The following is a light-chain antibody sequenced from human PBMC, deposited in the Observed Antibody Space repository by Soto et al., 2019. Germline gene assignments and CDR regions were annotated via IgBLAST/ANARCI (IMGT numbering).Light chain of an antibody. CDR2: AAS. V-gene: IGKV1-27*01. CDR1: QVINNY. Sequence: DIQMTQSPSSLSASVGDRVTITCRASQVINNYLAWYQQKPGKVPKLLIYAASTLQSGVPFRFSGSGSGTDFTLTISSLQPEDVATYYCQKYNSAPWTLGQGTKVEIK. CDR3: QKYNSAPWT. J-gene: IGKJ1*01.